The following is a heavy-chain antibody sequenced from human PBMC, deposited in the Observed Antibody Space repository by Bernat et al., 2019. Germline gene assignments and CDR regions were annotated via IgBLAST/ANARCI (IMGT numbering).Heavy chain of an antibody. Sequence: QLQLQESGPGLVKPSETLSLTCTVSGGSISSSSYYWGWIRQPPGKGLEWIGSIYYSGSTYYNPSLKSRVTISVDTSKNRFSLKLSSVTAADTAVYYCARVGYSGYDSDYWGQGTLVTVSS. CDR2: IYYSGST. D-gene: IGHD5-12*01. CDR1: GGSISSSSYY. V-gene: IGHV4-39*01. CDR3: ARVGYSGYDSDY. J-gene: IGHJ4*02.